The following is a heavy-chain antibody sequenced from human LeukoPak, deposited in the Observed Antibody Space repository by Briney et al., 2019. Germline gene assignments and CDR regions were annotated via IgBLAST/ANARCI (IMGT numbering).Heavy chain of an antibody. CDR3: ARGVVAATFYYYMDV. D-gene: IGHD2-15*01. J-gene: IGHJ6*03. Sequence: PSETLSLTCAVSGGSISSSNWWSWVRQPPGKGLEWIGEIYHSGSTNYNPSLKSRVTISVDKSKNQFSLKLSSVTAADTAVYYCARGVVAATFYYYMDVWGKGTTVTVSS. CDR1: GGSISSSNW. CDR2: IYHSGST. V-gene: IGHV4-4*02.